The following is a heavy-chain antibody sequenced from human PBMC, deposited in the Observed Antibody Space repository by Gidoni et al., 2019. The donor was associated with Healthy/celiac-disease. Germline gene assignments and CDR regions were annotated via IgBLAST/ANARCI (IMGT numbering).Heavy chain of an antibody. J-gene: IGHJ6*02. Sequence: QVQLVQSGAEVKKPGSSVKVSCKASGGTFSSYTISWVRQAPGQGLEWMGRIIPILGIANYAQKFQGRVTITADKSTSTAYMELSSLRSEDTAVYYCARDSYDSSGYYSYYYYYYGMDVWGQGTTVTVSS. D-gene: IGHD3-22*01. V-gene: IGHV1-69*08. CDR3: ARDSYDSSGYYSYYYYYYGMDV. CDR1: GGTFSSYT. CDR2: IIPILGIA.